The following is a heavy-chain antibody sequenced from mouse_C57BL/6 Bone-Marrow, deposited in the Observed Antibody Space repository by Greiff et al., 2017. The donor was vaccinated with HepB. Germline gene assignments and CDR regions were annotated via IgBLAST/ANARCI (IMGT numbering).Heavy chain of an antibody. J-gene: IGHJ2*01. Sequence: QVQLQQPGAELVMPGASVKLSCKASGYTFTSYWMHWVKQRPGQGLEWIGMIHPNSGSTNYNEKFKSKATLTVDKSSSTAYMQLSSLTSEDSAVYYCARPYPYYFDYWGQGTTLTVSS. CDR2: IHPNSGST. CDR3: ARPYPYYFDY. V-gene: IGHV1-64*01. CDR1: GYTFTSYW.